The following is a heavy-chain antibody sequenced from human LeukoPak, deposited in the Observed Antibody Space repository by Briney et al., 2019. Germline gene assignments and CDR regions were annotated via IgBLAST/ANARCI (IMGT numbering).Heavy chain of an antibody. CDR2: IYSGGST. J-gene: IGHJ4*02. CDR1: GFTVSSNY. CDR3: ARAYQLHFDY. V-gene: IGHV3-53*01. D-gene: IGHD2-2*01. Sequence: GGSLRLSCAASGFTVSSNYMSWVRQAPGKGLELVSVIYSGGSTYYADSVKGRFTISRDNSKNTLYLQRNSLRAEDTAVYYCARAYQLHFDYWGQGTLVTVSS.